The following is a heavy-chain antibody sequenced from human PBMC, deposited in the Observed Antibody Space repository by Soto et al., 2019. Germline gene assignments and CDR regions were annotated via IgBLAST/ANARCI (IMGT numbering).Heavy chain of an antibody. V-gene: IGHV3-48*01. D-gene: IGHD2-15*01. CDR2: ISSSSSTI. Sequence: PGGSLRLSCAASGFTFSSYSMNWVRQAPGKGLEWVSYISSSSSTIYYADSVKGRFTISRDNAKNSLYLQMNSLRAEDTAVYYCARGGPGHCGELPRHPGFDIWGQGTMVPV. J-gene: IGHJ3*02. CDR1: GFTFSSYS. CDR3: ARGGPGHCGELPRHPGFDI.